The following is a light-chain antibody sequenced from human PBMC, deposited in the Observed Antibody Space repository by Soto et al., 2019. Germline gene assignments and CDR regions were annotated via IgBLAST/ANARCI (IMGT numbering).Light chain of an antibody. CDR1: SSNIGKNH. CDR3: GTWDSSLTAVL. V-gene: IGLV1-51*02. Sequence: QSALTQPPSVSAAPGQKVTISCSGSSSNIGKNHVSWYQQVPGTAPKLLIYESNKRPSGIPDRFSGSKSGTSATLGIAGLQTGDEADYHCGTWDSSLTAVLFGGGTKLTVL. CDR2: ESN. J-gene: IGLJ2*01.